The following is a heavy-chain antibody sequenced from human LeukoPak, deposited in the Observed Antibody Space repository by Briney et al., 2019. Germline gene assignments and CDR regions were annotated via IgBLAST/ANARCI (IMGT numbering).Heavy chain of an antibody. D-gene: IGHD6-13*01. Sequence: GAAVKASCKASGYTFTSYDINWVRQATGQGLQWMGWMNPNGGNTGYAQKFQGRVTITRNTSISTAYMELSSLRSEDTAVYYCARSVAAAGQYYYYYYYMDVWGKGTTVTVSS. CDR1: GYTFTSYD. V-gene: IGHV1-8*03. CDR3: ARSVAAAGQYYYYYYYMDV. J-gene: IGHJ6*03. CDR2: MNPNGGNT.